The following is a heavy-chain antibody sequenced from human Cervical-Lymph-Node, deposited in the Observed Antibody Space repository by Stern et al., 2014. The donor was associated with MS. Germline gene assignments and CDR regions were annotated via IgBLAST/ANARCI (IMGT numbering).Heavy chain of an antibody. J-gene: IGHJ4*02. CDR3: ARVKGYLGLDY. CDR1: GFTFSSYW. V-gene: IGHV3-7*01. CDR2: IKQDGSEK. D-gene: IGHD5-12*01. Sequence: EVQLVASGGGLVQPGGSLRLSCAASGFTFSSYWMSWVRQAPGTGLEWVANIKQDGSEKYYVDSGKGRFTIARDNAKNSLYLQMNSLRAEDTAVYYCARVKGYLGLDYWGQGTLVTVSS.